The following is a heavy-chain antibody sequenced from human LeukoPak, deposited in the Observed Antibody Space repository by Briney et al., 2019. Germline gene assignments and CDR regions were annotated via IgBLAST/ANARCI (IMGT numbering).Heavy chain of an antibody. CDR1: GGSFSGYY. D-gene: IGHD2-2*01. V-gene: IGHV4-34*01. CDR2: INHSGST. J-gene: IGHJ6*03. CDR3: ARDSGKYQLLLRRYYYYMDV. Sequence: SETLSLTCAVYGGSFSGYYWSWIRQPPGKGLEWIGEINHSGSTNYNPSLKSRVTISVDTSKNQFSLKLSSVTAADTAVYYCARDSGKYQLLLRRYYYYMDVWGKGTTVTISS.